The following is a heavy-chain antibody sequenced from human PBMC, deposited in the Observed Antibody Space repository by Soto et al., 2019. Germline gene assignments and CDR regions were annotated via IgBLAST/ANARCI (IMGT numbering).Heavy chain of an antibody. D-gene: IGHD2-15*01. CDR1: GGTFSSFI. V-gene: IGHV1-69*06. CDR3: SGYCISGSCHDHLGVDV. J-gene: IGHJ6*01. Sequence: QLQLVQSGAEVKKPGSSVKVSCQASGGTFSSFIINWVRQAPGQGLEWMGGTIPIFGSTNYAQKFQGRVTITADKSTSITYMELNSLTSEDTAVYYCSGYCISGSCHDHLGVDVW. CDR2: TIPIFGST.